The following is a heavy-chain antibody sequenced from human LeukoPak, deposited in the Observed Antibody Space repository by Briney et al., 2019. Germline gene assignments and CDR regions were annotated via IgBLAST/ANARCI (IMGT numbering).Heavy chain of an antibody. CDR3: ARSRWLVRSVIDY. Sequence: GTSLRLSCAASGFTFSSYAMHWVRQAPGKGLEWVAVISYDGSNKYYADSVKGRFTISRDNSKNTLYLQMNSLRAEDTAVYYCARSRWLVRSVIDYWGQGTLVTVSS. CDR1: GFTFSSYA. CDR2: ISYDGSNK. J-gene: IGHJ4*02. V-gene: IGHV3-30*04. D-gene: IGHD6-19*01.